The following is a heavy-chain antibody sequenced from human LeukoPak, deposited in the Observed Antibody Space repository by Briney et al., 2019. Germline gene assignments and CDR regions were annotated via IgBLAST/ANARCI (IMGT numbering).Heavy chain of an antibody. J-gene: IGHJ4*02. D-gene: IGHD3-22*01. CDR2: IYASGST. V-gene: IGHV4-4*07. Sequence: PSETLSLTCTVSGGSISSDSWNWLRQPAGQGLEWIGRIYASGSTNYNPSLKSRVTMSIDTSRNQFSLQLTSVTAAYTAVYYCARGTYFSDTYYFDYWGQGTLVTVSS. CDR3: ARGTYFSDTYYFDY. CDR1: GGSISSDS.